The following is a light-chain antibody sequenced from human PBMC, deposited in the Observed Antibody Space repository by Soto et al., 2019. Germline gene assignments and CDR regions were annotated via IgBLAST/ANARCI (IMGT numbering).Light chain of an antibody. CDR1: QSVSSY. J-gene: IGKJ1*01. V-gene: IGKV3-20*01. CDR3: KQYGSSPQT. CDR2: GAS. Sequence: EIVMTQSPATLSVSPGEGATLSCRASQSVSSYLAWYQQKPGQAPRLLIYGASSRATGIPDRFSGSGSGTDFTLTISRLEPEDFAVYYCKQYGSSPQTFGQGTKVDIK.